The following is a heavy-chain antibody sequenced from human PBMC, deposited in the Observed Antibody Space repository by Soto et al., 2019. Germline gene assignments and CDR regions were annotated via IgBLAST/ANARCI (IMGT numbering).Heavy chain of an antibody. Sequence: GGSLRLSCAASGFTFSSYAMSWVRQAPGKGLEWVSAISGSGASTYYADSVKGRFTISRDNSKDTLYLQMNSLRAEDTAVYYCAHFDWFIDYWGQGTLVTVSS. CDR3: AHFDWFIDY. CDR1: GFTFSSYA. CDR2: ISGSGAST. D-gene: IGHD3-9*01. J-gene: IGHJ4*02. V-gene: IGHV3-23*01.